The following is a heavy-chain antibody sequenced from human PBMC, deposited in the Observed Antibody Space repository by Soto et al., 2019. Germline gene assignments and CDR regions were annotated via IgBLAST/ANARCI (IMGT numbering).Heavy chain of an antibody. J-gene: IGHJ4*02. V-gene: IGHV3-30*03. Sequence: GGSQRLFCAASGFTFSSYGMHWVRQAPGKGLEWVAVISYDGSNKYYADSVKGRFTISRDNSKNTLYLQMNSLRAEDKAVYYCAMGGHFDYYWGQGTLVTVYS. CDR1: GFTFSSYG. CDR2: ISYDGSNK. D-gene: IGHD3-9*01. CDR3: AMGGHFDYY.